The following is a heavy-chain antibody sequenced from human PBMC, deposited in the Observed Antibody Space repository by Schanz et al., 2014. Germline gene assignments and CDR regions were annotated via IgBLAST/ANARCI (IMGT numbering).Heavy chain of an antibody. CDR3: VRNSGYGGFGWSQYHYYGMDV. CDR2: ISSSGGHI. CDR1: GFTFGSYA. D-gene: IGHD3-16*01. V-gene: IGHV3-21*01. J-gene: IGHJ6*02. Sequence: EVRLLESGGGLVQPGGSLRLSCVGSGFTFGSYAMNWVRQAPGKGLEWVSSISSSGGHIYYADSVKGRFTITRDIAKNSLSLQLTSLRAEDTAVYYCVRNSGYGGFGWSQYHYYGMDVWGQGTAVTVSS.